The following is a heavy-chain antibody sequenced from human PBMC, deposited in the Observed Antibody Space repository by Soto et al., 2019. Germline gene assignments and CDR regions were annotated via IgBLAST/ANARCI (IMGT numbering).Heavy chain of an antibody. V-gene: IGHV1-24*01. D-gene: IGHD1-26*01. Sequence: ASVKVSCKVSGYTLTELSMHWVRQAPGKGLEWMGGFDPEDGETIYAQKFQGRVTMTEDTSTDTAYMELSSLRSEDTAAYYCATRYSGSYITYYYYGMDVWGQGTTVTVSS. CDR2: FDPEDGET. CDR1: GYTLTELS. CDR3: ATRYSGSYITYYYYGMDV. J-gene: IGHJ6*02.